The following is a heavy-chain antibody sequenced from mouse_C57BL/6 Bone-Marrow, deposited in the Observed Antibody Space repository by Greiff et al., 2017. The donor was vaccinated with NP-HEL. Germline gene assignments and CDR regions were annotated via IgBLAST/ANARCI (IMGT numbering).Heavy chain of an antibody. CDR2: ISYDGSN. Sequence: DVKLQESGPGLVKPSQSLSLTCSVTGYSITSGYYWNWIRQFPGNKLEWMGYISYDGSNNYNPSLKNRISITRDTSKNQFFLKLNSVTTEDTATYYCARDVYYGNYVYYAMDYWGQGTSVTVSS. V-gene: IGHV3-6*01. CDR1: GYSITSGYY. J-gene: IGHJ4*01. D-gene: IGHD2-1*01. CDR3: ARDVYYGNYVYYAMDY.